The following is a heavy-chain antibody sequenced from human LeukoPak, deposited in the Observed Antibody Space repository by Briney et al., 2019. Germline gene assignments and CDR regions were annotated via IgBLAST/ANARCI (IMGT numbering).Heavy chain of an antibody. V-gene: IGHV4-59*05. D-gene: IGHD3/OR15-3a*01. CDR3: ARLEAEGLVITH. J-gene: IGHJ4*02. CDR2: IYYSGST. CDR1: GGSISSYY. Sequence: PSETLSLTCTVSGGSISSYYWSWIRQPPGKGLEWIGSIYYSGSTYYNPSLKSRVTISVDTSKNQFSLKLSSVTAADTAVYYCARLEAEGLVITHWGQGTLVTVSS.